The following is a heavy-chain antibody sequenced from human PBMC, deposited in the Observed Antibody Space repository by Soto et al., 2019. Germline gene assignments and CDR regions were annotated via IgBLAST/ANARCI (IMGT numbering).Heavy chain of an antibody. J-gene: IGHJ5*02. CDR3: TSNSPDDMIRT. CDR2: IRSKTNNYAT. Sequence: EVQLVESGGGLVQPGGSLKLSCAASGFTFSGSAMHWVRQASGKGLEWVGRIRSKTNNYATAYAASLKGRFTISRDDSKNMAYLQLNSLQTDDTAVYYCTSNSPDDMIRTWGQGTLVTVSS. D-gene: IGHD3-10*01. V-gene: IGHV3-73*02. CDR1: GFTFSGSA.